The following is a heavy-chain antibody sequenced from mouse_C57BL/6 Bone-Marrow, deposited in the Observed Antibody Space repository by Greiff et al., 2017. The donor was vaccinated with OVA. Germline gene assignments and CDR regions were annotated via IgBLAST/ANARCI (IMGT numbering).Heavy chain of an antibody. CDR2: IWTGGGT. V-gene: IGHV2-9-1*01. CDR3: AAHYYGSSYYFDY. D-gene: IGHD1-1*01. Sequence: VKLVESGPGLVAPSQSLSITCTVSGFSLTSYAISWVRQPPGKGLEWLGVIWTGGGTNYNSALKSRLSISKDNSKSQVFLKMNRLQTDDTARYYCAAHYYGSSYYFDYWGQGTTLTVSS. J-gene: IGHJ2*01. CDR1: GFSLTSYA.